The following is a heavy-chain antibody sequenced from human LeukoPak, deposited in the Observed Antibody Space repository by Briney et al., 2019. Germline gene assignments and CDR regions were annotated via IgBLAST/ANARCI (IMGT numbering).Heavy chain of an antibody. CDR2: ISSSGSTI. CDR3: ARSPLRRGYCSSTSCNNYYYYGMDV. CDR1: GFTFSSYE. V-gene: IGHV3-48*03. Sequence: GGSLRLSCAASGFTFSSYEMNWVRQAPGKGLEWVSYISSSGSTINYADCVKGRFTISRDNAKNSLYLQMNSLRAEDTDVYYCARSPLRRGYCSSTSCNNYYYYGMDVWGKGTTVTVSS. J-gene: IGHJ6*04. D-gene: IGHD2-2*02.